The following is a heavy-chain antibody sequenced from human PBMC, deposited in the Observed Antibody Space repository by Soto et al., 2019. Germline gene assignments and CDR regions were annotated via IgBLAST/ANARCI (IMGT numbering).Heavy chain of an antibody. J-gene: IGHJ4*02. Sequence: QMQLVQSGPEVRKPGTSVKVSCEASGLTFSSSAVQWVRQARGQRLEWIGWIVVGSGSTKYAQKFQERVTITRDLSASTAYMELSSLRSEDTAVYYCAAPPNRDAYNYGYWGQGTLVTVSS. D-gene: IGHD5-12*01. CDR1: GLTFSSSA. CDR2: IVVGSGST. V-gene: IGHV1-58*01. CDR3: AAPPNRDAYNYGY.